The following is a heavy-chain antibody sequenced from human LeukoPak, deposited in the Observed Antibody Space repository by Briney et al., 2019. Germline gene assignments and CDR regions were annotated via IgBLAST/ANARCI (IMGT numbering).Heavy chain of an antibody. CDR3: AKGYYDYVWGSYYFDY. J-gene: IGHJ4*02. CDR2: ISGSGGST. D-gene: IGHD3-16*01. Sequence: GGSLRLSCAASGFTFSSYAMSWVRQAPGKGLEWVSAISGSGGSTYYADSVKGRFTISRDNSKNTLYLQMNSLRAEDTAVYYCAKGYYDYVWGSYYFDYWGQGIPVTVSS. CDR1: GFTFSSYA. V-gene: IGHV3-23*01.